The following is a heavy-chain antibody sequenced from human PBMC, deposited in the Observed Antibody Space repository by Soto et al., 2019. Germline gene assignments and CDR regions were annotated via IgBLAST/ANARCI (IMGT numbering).Heavy chain of an antibody. CDR1: GFPFSTSS. CDR2: ITSSSSHM. Sequence: EEQLVESGGGLVKPGWSLRLSCAASGFPFSTSSMNWVRQDPGTGLEWVSSITSSSSHMFYADSVKGRFTISRDNARNSLYVHRNSLIAEDKAVYYCTTALALVAMITWGQGTLVTVSS. V-gene: IGHV3-21*06. D-gene: IGHD5-12*01. J-gene: IGHJ4*02. CDR3: TTALALVAMIT.